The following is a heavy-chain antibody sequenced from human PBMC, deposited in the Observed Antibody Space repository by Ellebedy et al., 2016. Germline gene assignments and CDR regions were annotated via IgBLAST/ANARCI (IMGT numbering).Heavy chain of an antibody. J-gene: IGHJ5*02. CDR1: GGTFSSYA. Sequence: SVKVSXXASGGTFSSYAISWVRQAPGQGLEWMGGIIPIFGTANYAQKFQGRVTITADESTSTAYMELSSLRSEDTAVYYCARDGSSSWYLNWFDPWGQGTLVTVSS. CDR2: IIPIFGTA. CDR3: ARDGSSSWYLNWFDP. D-gene: IGHD6-13*01. V-gene: IGHV1-69*13.